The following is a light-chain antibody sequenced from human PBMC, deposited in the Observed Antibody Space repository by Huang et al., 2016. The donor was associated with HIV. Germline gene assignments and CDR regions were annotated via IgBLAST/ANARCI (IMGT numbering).Light chain of an antibody. CDR2: QAS. J-gene: IGKJ4*01. CDR3: QQYDTYSPLT. Sequence: DIQMTQSPSTLSASVGDRVTITCRASQSITDSLAWYQQKPGAVHKVLIYQASTLHSGVPSRYSGSRFGTEFTLTISGLQPDDFATYYCQQYDTYSPLTFGGGTKVENK. V-gene: IGKV1-5*03. CDR1: QSITDS.